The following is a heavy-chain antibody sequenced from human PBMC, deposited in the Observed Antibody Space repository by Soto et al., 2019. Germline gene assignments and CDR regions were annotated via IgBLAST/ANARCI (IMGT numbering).Heavy chain of an antibody. CDR1: GFTFSSYD. CDR3: ARVELYYGSGPGYGMDV. V-gene: IGHV3-13*04. D-gene: IGHD3-10*01. CDR2: ISTAGDT. Sequence: EVQLVESGGGLVQPGGSLRLSCAASGFTFSSYDMHWVRQATGKGLEWVSAISTAGDTYYPGSVKGRFTISRENAXNXXYLQRSGLRAGDTVVYYCARVELYYGSGPGYGMDVLGQGTTVTVSS. J-gene: IGHJ6*02.